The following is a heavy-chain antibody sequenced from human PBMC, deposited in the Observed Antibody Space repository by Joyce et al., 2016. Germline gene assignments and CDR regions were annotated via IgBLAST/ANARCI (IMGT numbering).Heavy chain of an antibody. CDR1: GFTFSTNV. D-gene: IGHD6-25*01. V-gene: IGHV3-23*01. Sequence: EVQLLESGGGLVQPGGSLRLSCVASGFTFSTNVMTWGRQAPGQGLGLVASSIGSGSSTFFAASVKGRFTISRDNSKNTLYLQMNNLRAEDTALYFCARDGASEHLPPARDYFQDWGQGTPVTVSS. CDR3: ARDGASEHLPPARDYFQD. CDR2: SIGSGSST. J-gene: IGHJ1*01.